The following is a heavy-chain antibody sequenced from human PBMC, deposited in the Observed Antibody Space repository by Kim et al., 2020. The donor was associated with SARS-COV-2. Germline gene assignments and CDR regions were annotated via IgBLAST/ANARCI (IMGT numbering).Heavy chain of an antibody. J-gene: IGHJ6*02. Sequence: DSVKGRFTISRDNAKNSLYLQMNSLRAEDTAVYYCAGDVSLEYYYYYGMDVWGQGTTVTVSS. V-gene: IGHV3-11*05. CDR3: AGDVSLEYYYYYGMDV. D-gene: IGHD1-1*01.